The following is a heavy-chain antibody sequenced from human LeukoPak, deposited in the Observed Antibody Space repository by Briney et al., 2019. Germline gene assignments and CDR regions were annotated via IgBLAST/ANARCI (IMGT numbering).Heavy chain of an antibody. J-gene: IGHJ3*02. CDR1: GGTFSSYA. V-gene: IGHV1-69*05. CDR3: ARDTGADYYDSSGYHMGAFDI. D-gene: IGHD3-22*01. Sequence: GASVKVSCKASGGTFSSYAISWVRQAPGQGLEWMGRIIPIFGTANYAQKFQGRVTITTDESTSTASMELSSLRSADTAVYYCARDTGADYYDSSGYHMGAFDIWGQGTMVTVSS. CDR2: IIPIFGTA.